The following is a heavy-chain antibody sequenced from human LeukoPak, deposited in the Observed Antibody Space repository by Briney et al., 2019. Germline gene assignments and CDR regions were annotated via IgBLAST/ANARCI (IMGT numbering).Heavy chain of an antibody. D-gene: IGHD3-10*01. CDR3: ARPHLWFGELYFDY. Sequence: PGGSLRLSCAAPGFTFSSYWMSWVRQAPGKGLEWVANIKQDGSEKYYVDSVKGRFTISRDNAKNSLYLQMNSLRAEDTAVYYCARPHLWFGELYFDYWGQGTLVTVSS. CDR1: GFTFSSYW. CDR2: IKQDGSEK. J-gene: IGHJ4*02. V-gene: IGHV3-7*01.